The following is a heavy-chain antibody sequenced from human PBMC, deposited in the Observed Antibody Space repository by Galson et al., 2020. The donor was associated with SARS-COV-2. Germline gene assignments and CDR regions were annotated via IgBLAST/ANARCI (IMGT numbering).Heavy chain of an antibody. Sequence: SVKVSCKASGFTFTSSAVQWVRQARGQRLEWIGCIVVGSGNTNYAQKFQERVTITRDMSTSTAYMELSSLRSEDTAVYYCAAPYCSGGSCYDAFDIWGQGTMVTVSS. CDR1: GFTFTSSA. CDR3: AAPYCSGGSCYDAFDI. CDR2: IVVGSGNT. D-gene: IGHD2-15*01. V-gene: IGHV1-58*01. J-gene: IGHJ3*02.